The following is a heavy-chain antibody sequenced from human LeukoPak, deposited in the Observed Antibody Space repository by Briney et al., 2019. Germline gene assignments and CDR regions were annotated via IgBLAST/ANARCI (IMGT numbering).Heavy chain of an antibody. Sequence: GGSLRLSCAASGFTFSSYSMNWVRQAPGKGLEWVSSISSSSSYIYYADSVKGRFTISRDNAKNSLYLQMNSLRAEDTAVYYCARGGSSWYGYYYYYMDVWGKGTTVTVSS. CDR2: ISSSSSYI. CDR1: GFTFSSYS. D-gene: IGHD6-13*01. V-gene: IGHV3-21*01. J-gene: IGHJ6*03. CDR3: ARGGSSWYGYYYYYMDV.